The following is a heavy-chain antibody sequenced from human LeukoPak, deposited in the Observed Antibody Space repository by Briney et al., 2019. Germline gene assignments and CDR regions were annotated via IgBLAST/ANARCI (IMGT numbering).Heavy chain of an antibody. CDR1: GGTFSSYA. CDR2: IIPILGIA. V-gene: IGHV1-69*04. D-gene: IGHD3-22*01. CDR3: ARERSPGRPPVYDSSGYGY. Sequence: GSSVKVSCKASGGTFSSYAISWVRQAPGQGLEWMGRIIPILGIANYAQKFQGRVTITADKSTSTAYMELSSLRSEDTAVYYCARERSPGRPPVYDSSGYGYWGQGTLVTVSS. J-gene: IGHJ4*02.